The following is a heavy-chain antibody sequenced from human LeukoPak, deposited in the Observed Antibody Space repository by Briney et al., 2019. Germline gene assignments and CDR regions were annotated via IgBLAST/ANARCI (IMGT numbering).Heavy chain of an antibody. D-gene: IGHD1-26*01. Sequence: PSETLSLTCTVSGGSISSSSYYWGWIRQPPGKGLEWIGSIYYSGSTYYNPSLKSRVTISVDTSKNQFSLKLSSVTAADTAVYYCARSSGSYIPSDYWGQGTLVTVSS. J-gene: IGHJ4*02. CDR2: IYYSGST. CDR1: GGSISSSSYY. V-gene: IGHV4-39*01. CDR3: ARSSGSYIPSDY.